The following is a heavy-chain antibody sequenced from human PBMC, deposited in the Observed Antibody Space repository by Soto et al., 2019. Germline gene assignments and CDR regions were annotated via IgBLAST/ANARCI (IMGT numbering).Heavy chain of an antibody. CDR3: ARRARPDFYYMDG. Sequence: EVQLAESGGGLAQPGGSLRLSCAASGFTLSGYAMDWVRQAPGKGLEYVSGISSNGVGTYYANSVQGRFTISRDNSKNTVYLQMGSLIPEDMAVYYFARRARPDFYYMDGWGKGTTVTVSS. CDR2: ISSNGVGT. CDR1: GFTLSGYA. J-gene: IGHJ6*03. V-gene: IGHV3-64*01. D-gene: IGHD6-6*01.